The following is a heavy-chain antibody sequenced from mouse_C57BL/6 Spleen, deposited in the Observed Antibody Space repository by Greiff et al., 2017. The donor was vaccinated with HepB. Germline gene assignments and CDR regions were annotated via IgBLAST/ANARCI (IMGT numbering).Heavy chain of an antibody. D-gene: IGHD1-1*01. Sequence: EVQLQQSGAELVRPGASVKLSCTASGFNIKDDYMHWVKQRPEQGLEWIGWIDPENGDTEYASKFQGKATITADTSSNTAYLQLSSLTSEDTAVYYCTNSFYYYGSSRPDYWGQGTTLTVSS. CDR2: IDPENGDT. V-gene: IGHV14-4*01. CDR1: GFNIKDDY. CDR3: TNSFYYYGSSRPDY. J-gene: IGHJ2*01.